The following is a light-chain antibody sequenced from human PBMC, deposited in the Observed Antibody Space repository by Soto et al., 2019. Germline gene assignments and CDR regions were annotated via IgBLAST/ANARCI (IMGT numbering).Light chain of an antibody. Sequence: SALTQPASVSGSPGQSITISCTGTSSDVGGYNYVSWYQQHPGKAPKLMIYDVRNRPSGVSNRFSGSKSVNTASLTISGXQAEXXADYYCSXYTTISTYVFGTGTKVTV. CDR2: DVR. CDR1: SSDVGGYNY. J-gene: IGLJ1*01. V-gene: IGLV2-14*01. CDR3: SXYTTISTYV.